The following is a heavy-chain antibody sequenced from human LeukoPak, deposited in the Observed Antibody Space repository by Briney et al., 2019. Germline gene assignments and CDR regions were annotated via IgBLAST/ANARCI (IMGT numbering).Heavy chain of an antibody. D-gene: IGHD2/OR15-2a*01. CDR2: ISAYNGNT. Sequence: AASVKVSCKASGYTFTSYGNSWVRKAPGQGLEWMGWISAYNGNTNYAQKLQGRVTMTTDTSTSTAYMELRSLRSDDTAVYYCARDHLSTKYYFDYWGQGTLVTVSS. CDR3: ARDHLSTKYYFDY. CDR1: GYTFTSYG. V-gene: IGHV1-18*01. J-gene: IGHJ4*02.